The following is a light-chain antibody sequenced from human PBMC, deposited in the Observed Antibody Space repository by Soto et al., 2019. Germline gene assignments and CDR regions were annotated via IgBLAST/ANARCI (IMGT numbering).Light chain of an antibody. CDR3: SSYTSSSTLEV. J-gene: IGLJ1*01. V-gene: IGLV2-14*01. CDR2: EVS. Sequence: QSALTQPASVSGSPGQSITISCTGTSSDVGGYNYVSWYQQHPGKAPKLMICEVSNRPSGVSHRFSGSKSGNTASLSISGLQAEDEADYYCSSYTSSSTLEVFGTGTKVTVL. CDR1: SSDVGGYNY.